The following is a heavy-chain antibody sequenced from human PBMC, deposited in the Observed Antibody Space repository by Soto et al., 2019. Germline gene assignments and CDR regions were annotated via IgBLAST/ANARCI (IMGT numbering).Heavy chain of an antibody. CDR3: ARKQLAGDFASCYYRGLGWFDP. D-gene: IGHD3-3*01. CDR1: GGSISSGSYY. CDR2: IYYSGST. V-gene: IGHV4-31*03. Sequence: QVQLQESGPGLVKPSQTLSLTCTVSGGSISSGSYYWSWIRQHPGKGLEWIGYIYYSGSTYYNPSLESRVTISVDTSKNQVSLKLSSVTAADTDLNYCARKQLAGDFASCYYRGLGWFDPWGQGTLVTVSS. J-gene: IGHJ5*02.